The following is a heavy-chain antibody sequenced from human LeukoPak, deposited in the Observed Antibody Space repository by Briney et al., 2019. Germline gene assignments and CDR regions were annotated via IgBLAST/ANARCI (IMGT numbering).Heavy chain of an antibody. CDR2: INSDGSIT. CDR3: AGSGWETHFDH. J-gene: IGHJ4*02. V-gene: IGHV3-74*01. D-gene: IGHD6-19*01. CDR1: GFTFSTYW. Sequence: GGSLRPSCAASGFTFSTYWMYWVRQAPGKGLVWVSRINSDGSITSYADSVKGRFTISRDNAKNTLYLQMNSLRAEDTAVYYCAGSGWETHFDHWGQGTLVTVSS.